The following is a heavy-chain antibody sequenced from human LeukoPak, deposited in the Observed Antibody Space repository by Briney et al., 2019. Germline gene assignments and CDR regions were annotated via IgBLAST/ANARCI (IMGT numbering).Heavy chain of an antibody. CDR1: GFTFSSYS. V-gene: IGHV3-48*02. CDR2: ISSSSSAM. Sequence: GRSLRLSCPASGFTFSSYSMSWARQDPGKGLEWDSYISSSSSAMNYADSMKGRFAISRDNAKNSLYLQMNNLRDEDTAVYYCARGSGNSFDYWGQGALVTVSS. J-gene: IGHJ4*02. D-gene: IGHD3-10*01. CDR3: ARGSGNSFDY.